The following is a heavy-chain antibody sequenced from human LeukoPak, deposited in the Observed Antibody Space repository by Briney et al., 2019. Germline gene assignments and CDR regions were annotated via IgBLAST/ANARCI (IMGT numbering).Heavy chain of an antibody. D-gene: IGHD6-13*01. CDR1: GYTFTGYY. J-gene: IGHJ6*03. CDR2: INPNSGGT. V-gene: IGHV1-2*02. Sequence: ASVKVSCKASGYTFTGYYMHWVQQAPGQGLEWMGWINPNSGGTNYAQKFQGRVTMTRDTSISTAYMELSRLRSDDTAVYYCARDVFGQQLDYYYYYMDVWGKGTTVTVSS. CDR3: ARDVFGQQLDYYYYYMDV.